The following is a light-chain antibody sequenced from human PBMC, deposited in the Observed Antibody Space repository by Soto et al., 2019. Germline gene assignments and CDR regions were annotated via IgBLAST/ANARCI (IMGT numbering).Light chain of an antibody. J-gene: IGLJ1*01. CDR2: EGY. V-gene: IGLV2-23*01. Sequence: QSVLAQPASVSGSPGQSITISCTGSSSDIGGFGLVSWYRHHPGEAPDLIIFEGYKRPSGVSSRFSGSKSGNTASLTISGLQADDEADYYCCAYAGGDHLFVFGAGTKLTVL. CDR3: CAYAGGDHLFV. CDR1: SSDIGGFGL.